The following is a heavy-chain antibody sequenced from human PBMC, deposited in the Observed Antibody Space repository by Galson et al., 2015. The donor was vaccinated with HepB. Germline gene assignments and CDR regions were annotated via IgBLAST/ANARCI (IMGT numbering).Heavy chain of an antibody. Sequence: SLRLSCAASGFTFKNYPMTWVRQAPGKGLEWVSAISNSGYSTDYADSVKGRFTISRDNSKSTLSLQMSSLRAEDTAVYYCAKGISGSYPDYYFDFWGQGTRVTVSS. V-gene: IGHV3-23*01. CDR3: AKGISGSYPDYYFDF. CDR1: GFTFKNYP. D-gene: IGHD1-26*01. J-gene: IGHJ4*02. CDR2: ISNSGYST.